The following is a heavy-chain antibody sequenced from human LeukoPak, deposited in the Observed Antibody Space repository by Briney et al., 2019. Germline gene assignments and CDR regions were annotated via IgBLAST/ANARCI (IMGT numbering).Heavy chain of an antibody. CDR1: GFTFSSYW. J-gene: IGHJ6*03. CDR3: AKRGSGWYEDYYYYMDV. Sequence: GGSLRLSCAASGFTFSSYWMSWVRQAPGKGLEWVANIKQDGSEKYYVDSVKGRFTISRDNAKNSLYLQMNSLRAEDTAVYYCAKRGSGWYEDYYYYMDVWGKGTTVTISS. V-gene: IGHV3-7*03. D-gene: IGHD6-19*01. CDR2: IKQDGSEK.